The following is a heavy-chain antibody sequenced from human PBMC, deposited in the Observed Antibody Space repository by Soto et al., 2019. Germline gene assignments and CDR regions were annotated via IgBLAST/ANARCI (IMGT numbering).Heavy chain of an antibody. CDR3: AKDHAIAASHGID. CDR1: GFTFNNYG. CDR2: ISNDGSDK. D-gene: IGHD6-13*01. V-gene: IGHV3-30*18. Sequence: GGSLRLSCAASGFTFNNYGMHWVRHAPGKGLEWVAAISNDGSDKYYADSVKGRLNISRDNSKNTVYLQMSSLRAEDTAVYYCAKDHAIAASHGIDWGQRTTVTVSS. J-gene: IGHJ6*02.